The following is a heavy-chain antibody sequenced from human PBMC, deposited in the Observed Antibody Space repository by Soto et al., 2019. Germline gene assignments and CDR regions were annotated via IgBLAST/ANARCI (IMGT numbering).Heavy chain of an antibody. Sequence: TLSLTCTVAGCSISSGGYYWSWIRQHPGKGLEWIGYIYYSGSTYYNPSLKSRVTISVDTSKNQFSLKLSSVTAADTAVYYCARYHPAYYYYGMDVWGQGTTVTVSS. V-gene: IGHV4-31*03. J-gene: IGHJ6*02. CDR1: GCSISSGGYY. CDR2: IYYSGST. CDR3: ARYHPAYYYYGMDV.